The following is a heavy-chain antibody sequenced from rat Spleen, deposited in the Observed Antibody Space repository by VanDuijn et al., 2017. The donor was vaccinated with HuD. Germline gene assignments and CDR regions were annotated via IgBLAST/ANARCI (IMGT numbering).Heavy chain of an antibody. D-gene: IGHD4-3*01. V-gene: IGHV5-29*01. Sequence: EVQLVESDGGLVQPGRSLKLSCAASGFTFSDYYMAWVRQAPTKGLEWVATISSDGRRNYYRDSVKGRFTISRDNAKSTLYLQMDSLRSEDTATYYCARHGDNSGYFDYWGQGVMVTVSS. CDR1: GFTFSDYY. CDR3: ARHGDNSGYFDY. J-gene: IGHJ2*01. CDR2: ISSDGRRN.